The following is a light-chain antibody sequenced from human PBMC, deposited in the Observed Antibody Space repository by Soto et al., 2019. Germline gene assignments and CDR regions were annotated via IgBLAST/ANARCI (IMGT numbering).Light chain of an antibody. CDR3: QQRSSWPLT. Sequence: EIVLTQSPATLSLSPGERATLSCRASQSVRIYLAWYQQKPGQAPRLLIYDASNRANGIPARFSGSGSGTDFTLTISSLEPEDFAVYYCQQRSSWPLTFGGGTKVDIK. V-gene: IGKV3-11*01. CDR2: DAS. CDR1: QSVRIY. J-gene: IGKJ4*01.